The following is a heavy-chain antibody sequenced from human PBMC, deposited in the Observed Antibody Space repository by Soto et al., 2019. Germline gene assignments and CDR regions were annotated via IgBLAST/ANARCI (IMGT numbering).Heavy chain of an antibody. CDR1: GVTFSSYT. J-gene: IGHJ6*02. V-gene: IGHV1-69*02. D-gene: IGHD2-2*01. CDR2: IIPILGIA. Sequence: EASVKVSCKAPGVTFSSYTISWVRQAPGQGLEWMGRIIPILGIANYAQKFQGRVTITADKSTSTAYMELSSLRSEDTAVYYCARGYCSSTSCYRDAGNYYYYYGMDVWGQGTTVTVSS. CDR3: ARGYCSSTSCYRDAGNYYYYYGMDV.